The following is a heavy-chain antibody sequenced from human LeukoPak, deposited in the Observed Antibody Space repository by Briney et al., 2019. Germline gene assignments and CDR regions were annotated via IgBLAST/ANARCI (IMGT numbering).Heavy chain of an antibody. CDR3: AREEDADGSGRGIDY. CDR2: IYYSGST. J-gene: IGHJ4*02. V-gene: IGHV4-59*01. D-gene: IGHD3-10*01. Sequence: SETLSLTCTVSGGSISSYYWSWIRQPPGKGLEWIGYIYYSGSTNYNPSLKSRVTISIDTSKNQFSLKLSSVTAADTAVYYCAREEDADGSGRGIDYWGQGTLVTVSS. CDR1: GGSISSYY.